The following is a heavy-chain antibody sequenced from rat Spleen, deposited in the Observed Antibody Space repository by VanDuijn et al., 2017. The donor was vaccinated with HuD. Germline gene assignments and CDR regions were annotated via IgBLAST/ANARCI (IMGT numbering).Heavy chain of an antibody. CDR2: ISTGGGNT. CDR3: TSGGITTRLNWFAY. CDR1: GFTFSNYD. J-gene: IGHJ3*01. D-gene: IGHD1-10*01. V-gene: IGHV5-25*01. Sequence: EVQLVESGGGLVQPGRSLKLSCAASGFTFSNYDMAWVRQAPTKGLEWVASISTGGGNTYYRDSVKGRFTISRDNAKSTLYLQMNSLRSEDTAIYYCTSGGITTRLNWFAYWGQGTLVTVSS.